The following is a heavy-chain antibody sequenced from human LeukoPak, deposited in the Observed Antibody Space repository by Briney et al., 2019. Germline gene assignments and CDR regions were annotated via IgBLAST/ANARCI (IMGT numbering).Heavy chain of an antibody. Sequence: GESLKISCKGSGYSFTSYWIGWVRQMPGKGLEWMGIIYPGDSDTRYSPSFQGHVTISADKSISTAYLHWSSLRASDTAKYYCAKVTGATFYFDDWGQGTLVTVSS. D-gene: IGHD1-14*01. CDR3: AKVTGATFYFDD. V-gene: IGHV5-51*01. J-gene: IGHJ4*02. CDR2: IYPGDSDT. CDR1: GYSFTSYW.